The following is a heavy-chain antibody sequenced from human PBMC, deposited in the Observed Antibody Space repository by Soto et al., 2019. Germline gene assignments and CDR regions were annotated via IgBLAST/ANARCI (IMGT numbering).Heavy chain of an antibody. CDR1: GGTFRTYI. V-gene: IGHV1-69*08. CDR3: ARDTGSGPYSYYMDV. Sequence: QVQLVQSGAEVKKPGSSVKVSCKASGGTFRTYIISWVRQAPGQGLEWMGRIIPILGTADYAQKFQGRVTITADKSTSTAYMELSSLRSEDSALYYCARDTGSGPYSYYMDVWGKGTTVTVSS. CDR2: IIPILGTA. J-gene: IGHJ6*03. D-gene: IGHD3-10*01.